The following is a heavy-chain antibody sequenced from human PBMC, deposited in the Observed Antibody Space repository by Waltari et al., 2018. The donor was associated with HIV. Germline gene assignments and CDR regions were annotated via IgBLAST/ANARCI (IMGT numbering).Heavy chain of an antibody. CDR2: ISPIFGSA. J-gene: IGHJ4*02. Sequence: QVQLVQSGAEVKKPGSSVKVSCKASGVTLTSYAISWVRQAPGQGLEWRGGISPIFGSANYAQKFQGRVTITADESTNTAYMELSSLRSEDTAIYYCATVRWIQLWSPLGYWGQGTLVTVSS. D-gene: IGHD5-18*01. V-gene: IGHV1-69*01. CDR1: GVTLTSYA. CDR3: ATVRWIQLWSPLGY.